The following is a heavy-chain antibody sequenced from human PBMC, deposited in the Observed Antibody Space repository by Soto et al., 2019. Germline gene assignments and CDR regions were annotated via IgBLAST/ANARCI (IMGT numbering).Heavy chain of an antibody. CDR3: ARPRSGSYRLDYYGMDV. V-gene: IGHV3-23*01. D-gene: IGHD3-10*01. CDR1: GFTFSNYA. Sequence: WGSLRLSCAASGFTFSNYAMTWVRLTPEKGLEWVSTINEDSSSTWYADSVKGRFTISRDNSKNTVYLQMYSLRASDTAMYYCARPRSGSYRLDYYGMDVWGQGTTVTVSS. CDR2: INEDSSST. J-gene: IGHJ6*02.